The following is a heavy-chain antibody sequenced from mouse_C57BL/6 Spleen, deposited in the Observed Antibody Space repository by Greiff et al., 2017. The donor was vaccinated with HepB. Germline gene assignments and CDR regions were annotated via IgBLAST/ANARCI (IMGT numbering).Heavy chain of an antibody. Sequence: QVQLKQPGAELVKPGASVKLSCKASGYTFTSYWMHWVKQRPGQGLEWIGMIHPNSGSTNYNEKFKSKATLTVDKSSSTAYMQLSSLTSEDSAVYYCARKGDGNSFDYWGQGTTLTVSS. V-gene: IGHV1-64*01. D-gene: IGHD2-1*01. CDR2: IHPNSGST. CDR1: GYTFTSYW. CDR3: ARKGDGNSFDY. J-gene: IGHJ2*01.